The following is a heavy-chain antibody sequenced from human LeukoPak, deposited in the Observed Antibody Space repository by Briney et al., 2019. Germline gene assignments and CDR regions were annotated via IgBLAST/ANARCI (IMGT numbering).Heavy chain of an antibody. CDR2: IRYDGSNK. D-gene: IGHD3-22*01. CDR1: GFTFSSYG. Sequence: PGGSLRLSCAASGFTFSSYGMHWVRQAPGKGLEWVAFIRYDGSNKYYADSVKGRFTISRDNSKNTLYLQMNSLRTEDTAVYYCARDCDTSGYYYCGMDVWGQGTTVAVSS. J-gene: IGHJ6*02. V-gene: IGHV3-30*02. CDR3: ARDCDTSGYYYCGMDV.